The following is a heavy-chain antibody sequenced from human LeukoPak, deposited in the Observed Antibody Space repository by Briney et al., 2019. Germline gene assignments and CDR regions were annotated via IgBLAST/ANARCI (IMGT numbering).Heavy chain of an antibody. J-gene: IGHJ4*02. V-gene: IGHV1-2*02. D-gene: IGHD3-22*01. CDR3: ARNGRGYTY. CDR1: GYTFTGYY. Sequence: ASVKVSCKASGYTFTGYYMHWVQQAPGQGLEWMGWINPNSGGTNYAQKFQSSVTMTRGTSISTAYMELSRLRSDDTAVYYCARNGRGYTYWGQGTLVTVSS. CDR2: INPNSGGT.